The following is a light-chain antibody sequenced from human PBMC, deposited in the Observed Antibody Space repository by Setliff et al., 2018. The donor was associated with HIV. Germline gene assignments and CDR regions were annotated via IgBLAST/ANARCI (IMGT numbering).Light chain of an antibody. CDR1: SSDVGSYSY. Sequence: QSALTQPASVSGSPGQSITISCTGTSSDVGSYSYVSWYQQHPGKAPKLMIYDVSKRPSGASNRYSGSKSGNTASLTISGLQAEDEADYYCCSYAGTTTFPPGVFGTGTKVTVL. V-gene: IGLV2-23*02. J-gene: IGLJ1*01. CDR3: CSYAGTTTFPPGV. CDR2: DVS.